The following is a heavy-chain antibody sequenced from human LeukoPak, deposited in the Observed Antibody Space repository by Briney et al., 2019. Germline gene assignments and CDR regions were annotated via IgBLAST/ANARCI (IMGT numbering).Heavy chain of an antibody. V-gene: IGHV5-51*01. D-gene: IGHD3-10*01. CDR1: GYSFTSYW. Sequence: PGESLKISCKGSGYSFTSYWIGWVRQMPGKGLEWMGIIYPGDSDTRYSPSFQGQVTISADKSISTAYLQWSSLKASDTAMYYCARLGQLHYYGSGSYYRGPSYMDVWGKGTTVTVSS. CDR2: IYPGDSDT. J-gene: IGHJ6*03. CDR3: ARLGQLHYYGSGSYYRGPSYMDV.